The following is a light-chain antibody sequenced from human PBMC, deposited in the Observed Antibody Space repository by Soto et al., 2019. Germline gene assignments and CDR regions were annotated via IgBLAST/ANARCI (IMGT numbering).Light chain of an antibody. CDR3: QKYNSAPWT. J-gene: IGKJ1*01. Sequence: DIQMTHSPSSLSASVGDRVTITCRASQGVSNSLAWYQQKPGKVPTLLIYAASTLQSGVPSRFSGSGSGTDFTLTISSLQPEDVATYYCQKYNSAPWTFGQGTKVEIK. V-gene: IGKV1-27*01. CDR1: QGVSNS. CDR2: AAS.